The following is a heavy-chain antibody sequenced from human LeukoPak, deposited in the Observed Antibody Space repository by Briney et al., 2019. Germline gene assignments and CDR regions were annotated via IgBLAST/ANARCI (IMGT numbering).Heavy chain of an antibody. D-gene: IGHD3-3*01. CDR3: ARHAGGDFWSGYYLRPLDY. V-gene: IGHV5-51*01. J-gene: IGHJ4*02. CDR2: INPGDSDT. Sequence: LGESLKISCQASGYSFTSSWIGWARQMPGKGLEWMAIINPGDSDTRYSPSFQGQVTISADKSISTAYLQWSSLKASDTAMYYCARHAGGDFWSGYYLRPLDYWGQGTLVTVSS. CDR1: GYSFTSSW.